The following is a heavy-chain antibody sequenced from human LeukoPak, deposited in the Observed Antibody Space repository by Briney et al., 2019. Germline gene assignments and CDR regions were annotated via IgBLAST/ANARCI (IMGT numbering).Heavy chain of an antibody. Sequence: GGSLRLSCAASGFTFSSYAMSWVRQAPGKGLEWVSAISGSGGSTYYADSVKGRFTISRDNSKNALYLQMNSLRAEDTAVYYCAKIRNYYDSSVYLYDAFDIWGQGTMVTVSS. D-gene: IGHD3-22*01. J-gene: IGHJ3*02. CDR1: GFTFSSYA. CDR2: ISGSGGST. V-gene: IGHV3-23*01. CDR3: AKIRNYYDSSVYLYDAFDI.